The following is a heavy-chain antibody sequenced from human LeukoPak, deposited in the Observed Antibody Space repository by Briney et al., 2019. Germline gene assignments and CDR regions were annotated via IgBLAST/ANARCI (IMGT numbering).Heavy chain of an antibody. D-gene: IGHD6-19*01. V-gene: IGHV3-7*01. Sequence: GGSLRLSCAASGFTFSSQWMSWVRQTPGKGLEWVANIKQDGSEKYYVDSVKGRFTISRDNAKNSLYLQMNSLRAEDTAVYYCATNMRVAVAGTWNYWGQGTLVTVSS. CDR1: GFTFSSQW. CDR2: IKQDGSEK. J-gene: IGHJ4*02. CDR3: ATNMRVAVAGTWNY.